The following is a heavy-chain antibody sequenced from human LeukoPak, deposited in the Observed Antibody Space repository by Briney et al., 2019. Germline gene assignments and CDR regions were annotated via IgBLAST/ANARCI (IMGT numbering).Heavy chain of an antibody. J-gene: IGHJ4*01. CDR1: GFTFRTYG. D-gene: IGHD2-2*01. V-gene: IGHV3-48*04. CDR3: ARDTRGESDY. CDR2: INSNSDTV. Sequence: SGGSLRLSCAASGFTFRTYGMNWARQAPGKGLEWISYINSNSDTVHYSNSVEGRFTISRDNAKNSLYLQMNSLRAEDTAMYYCARDTRGESDYWGHGTLVTVSS.